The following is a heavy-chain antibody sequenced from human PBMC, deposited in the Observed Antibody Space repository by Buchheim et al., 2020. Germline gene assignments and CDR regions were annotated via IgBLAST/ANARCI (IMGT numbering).Heavy chain of an antibody. Sequence: EVQLVESGGDLIQPGGSLRLSCAASGFTFSSSWMHWVRQVPGKGLVWVSSIKSDGSRTTYADSVKGRFTISRDNGTNTLYLQMSGLRVEDTAVYFCAKYGSSWGQGTL. D-gene: IGHD6-6*01. V-gene: IGHV3-74*03. CDR2: IKSDGSRT. J-gene: IGHJ5*02. CDR3: AKYGSS. CDR1: GFTFSSSW.